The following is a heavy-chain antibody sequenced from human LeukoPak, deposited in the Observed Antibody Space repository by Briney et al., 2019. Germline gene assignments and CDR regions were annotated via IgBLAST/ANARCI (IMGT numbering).Heavy chain of an antibody. V-gene: IGHV3-53*01. CDR2: IYSDGSV. D-gene: IGHD3-16*01. J-gene: IGHJ4*02. Sequence: PGDSLRLSCAASGFTVSSSHMSWVRQAPGKGLEWVSVIYSDGSVSYADSVKGRFTISRDNSKNTLYLQINSLRVEDTAVYYCATWGSGMSVQWGQGTLVTVSS. CDR3: ATWGSGMSVQ. CDR1: GFTVSSSH.